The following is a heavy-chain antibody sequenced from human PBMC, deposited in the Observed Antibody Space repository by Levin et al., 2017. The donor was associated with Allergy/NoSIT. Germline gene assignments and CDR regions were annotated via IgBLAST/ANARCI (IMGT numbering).Heavy chain of an antibody. D-gene: IGHD1-26*01. CDR2: SIGPGHDT. V-gene: IGHV3-23*01. Sequence: LPGGSLRLSCAASGFTFSTYAMSWVRQAPGKGLEWVSSIGPGHDTHYADSVKGRFTISRDNSKNTLYLQMNNLRAEDTARYYSYSYIGTSRISDNWGQGTLVTVSS. J-gene: IGHJ4*02. CDR1: GFTFSTYA. CDR3: YSYIGTSRISDN.